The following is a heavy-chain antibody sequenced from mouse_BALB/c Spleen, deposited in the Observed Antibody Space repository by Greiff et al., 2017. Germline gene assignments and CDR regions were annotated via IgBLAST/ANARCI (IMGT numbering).Heavy chain of an antibody. Sequence: QVQLQQPGAELVKPGASVKMSCKASGYTFTSYWMHWVKQRPGQGLEWIGVIDPSDSYTSYNQKFKGKATLTVDTSSSTAYMQLSSLTSEDSAVYYCTRGQLGDYYAMDYWGQGTSVTVSS. CDR1: GYTFTSYW. D-gene: IGHD3-2*01. CDR2: IDPSDSYT. V-gene: IGHV1S127*01. CDR3: TRGQLGDYYAMDY. J-gene: IGHJ4*01.